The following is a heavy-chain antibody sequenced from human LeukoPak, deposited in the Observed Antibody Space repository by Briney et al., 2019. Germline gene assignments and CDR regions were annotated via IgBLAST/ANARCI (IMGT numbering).Heavy chain of an antibody. D-gene: IGHD1-14*01. CDR1: GFTFSTYS. J-gene: IGHJ4*02. Sequence: GGSLRLSCAASGFTFSTYSMNWVRQAPGKGLEWVSSISSSSSYMYYADSVKGRFTISRDSSKNTLFLQMNDLTVEDTARYYCARRPGNWGQGILVTVSS. CDR2: ISSSSSYM. V-gene: IGHV3-21*04. CDR3: ARRPGN.